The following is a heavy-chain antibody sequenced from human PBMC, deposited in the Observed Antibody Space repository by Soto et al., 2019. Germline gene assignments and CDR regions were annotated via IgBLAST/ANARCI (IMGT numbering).Heavy chain of an antibody. D-gene: IGHD3-22*01. CDR1: GGTPSNSA. CDR2: IIPVFGLV. Sequence: QVHLLLQSGAEVKKPGSSVKVSCKASGGTPSNSAISWVRQAPGQGLEWMGGIIPVFGLVKYAQNFQGRVTIAADESPNAAYMERSSLRPEDTAVYYCAGGRIVVVGSRAYYGMDVWGQGATVTVSS. CDR3: AGGRIVVVGSRAYYGMDV. J-gene: IGHJ6*02. V-gene: IGHV1-69*01.